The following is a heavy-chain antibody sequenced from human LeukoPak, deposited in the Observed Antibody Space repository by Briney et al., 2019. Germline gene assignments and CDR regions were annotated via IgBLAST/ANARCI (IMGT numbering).Heavy chain of an antibody. CDR1: GGTFTIYA. V-gene: IGHV1-69*04. CDR3: ARAKYSGSYYIDYYYYYGMDV. J-gene: IGHJ6*02. Sequence: ASVTVSFTSSGGTFTIYAISWVRQALGQGPEWVGRIIPILGIANYAQKFQGRVTITAYKSTSTAYMELSSLRSDDTAVYYCARAKYSGSYYIDYYYYYGMDVWGQGTTVTVSS. CDR2: IIPILGIA. D-gene: IGHD1-26*01.